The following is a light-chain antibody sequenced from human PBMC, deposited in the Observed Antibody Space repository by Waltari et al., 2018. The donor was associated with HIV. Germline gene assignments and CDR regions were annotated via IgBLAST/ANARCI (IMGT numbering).Light chain of an antibody. Sequence: QSVLTQPPSASGTPGQRVTISCSGSSSNIGRNYVYWYQQLPGTSPKLLLYRNNQRPSGVPDRFSGSKSGTSASLAISGLRSEDEADYYCAAWGNSLSLLFGGGTKLTVL. V-gene: IGLV1-47*01. CDR3: AAWGNSLSLL. CDR2: RNN. CDR1: SSNIGRNY. J-gene: IGLJ2*01.